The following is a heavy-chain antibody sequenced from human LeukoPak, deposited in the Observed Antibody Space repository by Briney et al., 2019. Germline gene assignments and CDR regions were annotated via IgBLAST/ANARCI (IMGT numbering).Heavy chain of an antibody. CDR1: GYTFTGYY. J-gene: IGHJ6*02. CDR3: ASSGPKNYYYGMDV. V-gene: IGHV1-2*04. CDR2: INPNSGGT. Sequence: GASVKVSCKASGYTFTGYYMHWVRQAPGQGLEWMGWINPNSGGTNYAQKFQGWDTMTRDTSISTAYMELSRLRSDDTAVYYCASSGPKNYYYGMDVWGQGTTVTVSS.